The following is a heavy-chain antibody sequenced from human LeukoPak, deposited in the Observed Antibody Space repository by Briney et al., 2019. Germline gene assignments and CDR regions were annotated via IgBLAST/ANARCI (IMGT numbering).Heavy chain of an antibody. D-gene: IGHD6-6*01. V-gene: IGHV3-66*01. J-gene: IGHJ4*02. Sequence: PGGSLGLSCAASGFTVSSTYLTWVRQAPGKGLEWLSVIYSGGYTYYADSVKGRFSISRDISENMVYLQMNSLSVEDTAVYFCARGRPAHYFDSWGPGTLVTVS. CDR1: GFTVSSTY. CDR3: ARGRPAHYFDS. CDR2: IYSGGYT.